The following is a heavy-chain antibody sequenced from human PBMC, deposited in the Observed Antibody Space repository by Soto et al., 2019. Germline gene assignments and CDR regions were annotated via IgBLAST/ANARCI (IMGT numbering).Heavy chain of an antibody. Sequence: LTCTVSGGSISSSSYYWGWIRQPPGKGLEWIGSIYYSGSTYYNPSLKSRVTISVDTSKNQFSLKLSSVTAADTAVYYCAQRGYGGNYYYYGMDVWGQGTTVTVSS. D-gene: IGHD4-17*01. V-gene: IGHV4-39*01. J-gene: IGHJ6*02. CDR2: IYYSGST. CDR3: AQRGYGGNYYYYGMDV. CDR1: GGSISSSSYY.